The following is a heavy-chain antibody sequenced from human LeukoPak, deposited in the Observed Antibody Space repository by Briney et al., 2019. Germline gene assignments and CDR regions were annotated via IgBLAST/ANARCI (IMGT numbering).Heavy chain of an antibody. Sequence: TGGSLRLSCAAPGFTFSSYAMHWVRQAPGKGLEWVAVISYDGSNKYYADSVKGRFTISRDNSKNTLYLQMNSLRAEDTAVYYCARDSGSYSYFDYWGQGTLVTVSS. CDR3: ARDSGSYSYFDY. D-gene: IGHD1-26*01. CDR1: GFTFSSYA. CDR2: ISYDGSNK. J-gene: IGHJ4*02. V-gene: IGHV3-30*04.